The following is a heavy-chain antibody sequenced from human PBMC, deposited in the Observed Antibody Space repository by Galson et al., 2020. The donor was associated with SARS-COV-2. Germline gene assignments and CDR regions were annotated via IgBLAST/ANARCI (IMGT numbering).Heavy chain of an antibody. CDR3: ARGLDSGTYWGNGNYYMDV. CDR2: ISSSTSYI. Sequence: GESLKISCAASGFTFSSHNMNWVRQAPGKGLEWVSSISSSTSYIYYANSLKGRFTISRDNAQNSLYLQMNSLRDEDTAVYYCARGLDSGTYWGNGNYYMDVWGKGTMVTVSS. CDR1: GFTFSSHN. D-gene: IGHD1-26*01. V-gene: IGHV3-21*01. J-gene: IGHJ6*03.